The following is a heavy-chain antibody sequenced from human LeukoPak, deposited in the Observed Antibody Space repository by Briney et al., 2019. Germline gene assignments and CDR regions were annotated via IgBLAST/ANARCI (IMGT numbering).Heavy chain of an antibody. V-gene: IGHV3-23*01. CDR1: GFTFSSYA. D-gene: IGHD3-9*01. CDR2: ISGSGGST. J-gene: IGHJ3*02. Sequence: GGSLRLSCAASGFTFSSYAMSWVRQAPGKGLEWVSAISGSGGSTYYADSVKGRFTISRDNAKNTLYLQMNSLRAEDTAVYYCARDSENYDILTGYYGLAAFDIWGQGTMVTVSS. CDR3: ARDSENYDILTGYYGLAAFDI.